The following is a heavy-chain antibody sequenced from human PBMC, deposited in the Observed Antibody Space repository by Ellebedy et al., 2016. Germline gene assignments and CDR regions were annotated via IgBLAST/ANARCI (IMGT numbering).Heavy chain of an antibody. CDR3: AKDDMIVVVITLVGFDY. CDR2: IYHSGST. V-gene: IGHV4-59*12. D-gene: IGHD3-22*01. CDR1: GGSISSYY. J-gene: IGHJ4*02. Sequence: GSLRLSCTVSGGSISSYYWSWIRQPPGKGLEWIGYIYHSGSTNYNPSLRSRVTISVDTSKNQFSLKLSSVTAADTAVYYCAKDDMIVVVITLVGFDYWGQGTLVTVFS.